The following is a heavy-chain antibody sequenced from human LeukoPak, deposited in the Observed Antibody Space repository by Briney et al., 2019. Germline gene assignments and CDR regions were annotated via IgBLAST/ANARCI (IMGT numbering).Heavy chain of an antibody. CDR3: ARYALGLFDY. CDR2: IYYSGST. D-gene: IGHD2-2*01. V-gene: IGHV4-59*08. CDR1: GGSISSYY. J-gene: IGHJ4*02. Sequence: SETLSLTCTVSGGSISSYYWSWIRQPPGKGLGWIGYIYYSGSTNYNPSLKSRVTISVDTSKNQFSLKLSSVTAADTAVYYCARYALGLFDYWGQGTLVTVPS.